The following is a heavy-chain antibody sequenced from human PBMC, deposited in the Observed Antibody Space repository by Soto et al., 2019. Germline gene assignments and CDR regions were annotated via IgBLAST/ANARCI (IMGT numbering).Heavy chain of an antibody. CDR3: FFNFCSGDKCYFHY. CDR1: RGSISSSSNY. J-gene: IGHJ4*02. V-gene: IGHV4-39*02. CDR2: IYYSGST. Sequence: PSETLSLTCTVSRGSISSSSNYWGWIRQPPGKGLEWIGTIYYSGSTYYNPSLKSRVTMSVDTSKNHFSLKLRSVTAEDTAFYYCFFNFCSGDKCYFHYLGQAILVSV. D-gene: IGHD2-15*01.